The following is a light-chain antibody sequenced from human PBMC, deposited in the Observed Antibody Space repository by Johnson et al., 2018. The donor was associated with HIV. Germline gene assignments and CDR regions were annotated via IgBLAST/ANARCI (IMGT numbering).Light chain of an antibody. V-gene: IGLV1-51*01. CDR2: DTD. CDR3: GTWETSLSAGLLYV. J-gene: IGLJ1*01. Sequence: QSVLTQPPSVSAAPGQKVTVSCSGSSSNIGNNFVSWYQQVPVTAPKLLIYDTDKRPSGIPDRFSGSKSGTSATLGITGLQTGAEADYYCGTWETSLSAGLLYVFGPGTKVTVL. CDR1: SSNIGNNF.